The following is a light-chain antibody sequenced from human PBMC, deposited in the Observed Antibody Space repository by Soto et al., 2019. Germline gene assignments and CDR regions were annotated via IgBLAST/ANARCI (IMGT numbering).Light chain of an antibody. V-gene: IGKV3-20*01. CDR2: GAS. CDR1: QYINTR. J-gene: IGKJ1*01. Sequence: EIVLTQSPATLSSFPGDRVTLSCRASQYINTRLAWYQQKPGQAPRLLIYGASSRATGIPDRFSGSGSGTDFTLTISRLEPEDFAVYYCQQYGSSTWTFGQGTKVDIK. CDR3: QQYGSSTWT.